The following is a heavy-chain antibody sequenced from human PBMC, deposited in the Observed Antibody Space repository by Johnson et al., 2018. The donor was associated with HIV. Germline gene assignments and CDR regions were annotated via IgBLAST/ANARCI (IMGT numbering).Heavy chain of an antibody. D-gene: IGHD6-19*01. V-gene: IGHV3-33*01. CDR3: ASGIAVAGTLLDAFDI. Sequence: QVQLVESGGGVVQPGRSLRLSCAASGFIFSSYGMHWVRQAPGKGLEWVAVIWYDGSNKYYADSVKGRFTISRDNSKNTLYLQMNSLRAEDTAVYYCASGIAVAGTLLDAFDIWGQGTMVTVSS. CDR1: GFIFSSYG. J-gene: IGHJ3*02. CDR2: IWYDGSNK.